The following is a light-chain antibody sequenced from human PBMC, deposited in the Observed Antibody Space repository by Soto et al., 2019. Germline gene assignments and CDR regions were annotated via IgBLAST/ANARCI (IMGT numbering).Light chain of an antibody. Sequence: EIVLTQSPGTLSLSPGARATLSCRASQSVSRNYIAWYQQKPGQAPGLLVYGASSRASGIPDRFSGSGSGADFTLSITRLEPEDFALYYCQQYGSTPLTFGGGTKVEIK. CDR1: QSVSRNY. V-gene: IGKV3-20*01. CDR2: GAS. J-gene: IGKJ4*01. CDR3: QQYGSTPLT.